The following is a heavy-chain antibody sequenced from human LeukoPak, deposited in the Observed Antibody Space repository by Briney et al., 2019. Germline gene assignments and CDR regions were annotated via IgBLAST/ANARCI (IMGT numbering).Heavy chain of an antibody. D-gene: IGHD3-10*02. J-gene: IGHJ5*02. CDR3: ATHSSYVSPFRS. V-gene: IGHV4-34*01. CDR2: INNRGHI. Sequence: SETLSLTCGVSGGSFSGYYWSWIRQSPGTGLEWVGEINNRGHINYNPSLKSRLTLSVDTSKNQFSLNLNSVTAADTALYYCATHSSYVSPFRSWGRGPLVTVSP. CDR1: GGSFSGYY.